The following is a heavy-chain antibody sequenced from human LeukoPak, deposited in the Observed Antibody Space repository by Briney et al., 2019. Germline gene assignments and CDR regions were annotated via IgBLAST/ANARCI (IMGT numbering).Heavy chain of an antibody. D-gene: IGHD6-6*01. V-gene: IGHV3-30*04. J-gene: IGHJ4*02. CDR1: GFTFSSYA. CDR3: AGVRSSSGDY. Sequence: GGSLRLSCAASGFTFSSYAMHWVRQAPGKGLEWVAVISYDGSNKYYADSVKGRFTISRDNSKNTLYLQMNSLRAEDTAVYYCAGVRSSSGDYWGQGTLVTVSS. CDR2: ISYDGSNK.